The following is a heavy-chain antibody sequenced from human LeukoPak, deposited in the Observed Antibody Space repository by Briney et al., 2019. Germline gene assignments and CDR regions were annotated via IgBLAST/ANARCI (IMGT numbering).Heavy chain of an antibody. J-gene: IGHJ6*03. Sequence: ASVKVSCKASGYTFTGYYMHWVRQAPGQGLEWMGRVNPNSGGTNYAQKFQGRVTMTRDTSISTAYMELSRLRSDDTAVYYCARAGGGVTFYYYYYTDVWGKGTTVTVSS. D-gene: IGHD1-26*01. V-gene: IGHV1-2*06. CDR2: VNPNSGGT. CDR1: GYTFTGYY. CDR3: ARAGGGVTFYYYYYTDV.